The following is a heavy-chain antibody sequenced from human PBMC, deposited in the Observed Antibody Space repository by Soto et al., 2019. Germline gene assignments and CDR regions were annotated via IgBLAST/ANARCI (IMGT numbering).Heavy chain of an antibody. CDR1: GYTFTSYA. CDR3: ARRETPTEPLGYFDY. D-gene: IGHD3-16*01. CDR2: INAGNGNT. J-gene: IGHJ4*02. Sequence: ASVKVSCKASGYTFTSYAMHWVRQAPGQRLEWMGWINAGNGNTKYSQKFQGRVTITRDTSASTAYMELSSMTSEDTAVYYCARRETPTEPLGYFDYWGQGTLVTVSS. V-gene: IGHV1-3*01.